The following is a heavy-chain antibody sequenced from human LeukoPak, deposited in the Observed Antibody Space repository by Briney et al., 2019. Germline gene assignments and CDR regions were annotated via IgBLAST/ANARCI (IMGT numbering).Heavy chain of an antibody. CDR3: ARDDGIVVVTALTDSPHTIDY. J-gene: IGHJ4*02. CDR1: GFTFSSYR. V-gene: IGHV3-21*01. CDR2: ISSSSSYI. D-gene: IGHD2-21*02. Sequence: GGSLRLSCAASGFTFSSYRMNWVRQAPGKGLEWVSSISSSSSYIYYADSVKGRFTISRDNAKNSLYLQMNSLRAEDTAVYYCARDDGIVVVTALTDSPHTIDYWGQGTLVTVSS.